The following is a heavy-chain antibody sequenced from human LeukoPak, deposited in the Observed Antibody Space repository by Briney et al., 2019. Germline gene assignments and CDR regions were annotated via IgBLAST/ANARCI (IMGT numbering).Heavy chain of an antibody. CDR1: GFIFSNYA. Sequence: GGSLRLSCAASGFIFSNYAMTLVRQAPGKGLEWVSSSGSTIDYADYVMARFTISRDNSKNTPYLQTNGLRAEDTAVYYCVRDSSFGDYSTAFGYWGQGALVTVSS. CDR3: VRDSSFGDYSTAFGY. D-gene: IGHD4-17*01. V-gene: IGHV3-23*05. J-gene: IGHJ4*02. CDR2: SGSTI.